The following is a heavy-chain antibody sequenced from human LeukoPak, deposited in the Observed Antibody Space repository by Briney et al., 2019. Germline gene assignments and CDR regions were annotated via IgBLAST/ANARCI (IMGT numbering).Heavy chain of an antibody. Sequence: GSSVKVSCKASGGTFSSYAISWVRQAPGQGLEWMGRIIPILGIANYAQKFQGRVTITADKSTSTAYMELSSLRSEDTAVYYCARGYYDSSGYPGDYWGQGTLVTVSS. D-gene: IGHD3-22*01. CDR2: IIPILGIA. J-gene: IGHJ4*02. CDR3: ARGYYDSSGYPGDY. CDR1: GGTFSSYA. V-gene: IGHV1-69*04.